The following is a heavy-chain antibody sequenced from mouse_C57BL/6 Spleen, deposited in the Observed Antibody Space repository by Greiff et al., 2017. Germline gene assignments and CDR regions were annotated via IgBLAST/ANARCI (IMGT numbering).Heavy chain of an antibody. CDR3: ARYLRYYGSSAFAY. CDR2: ISSGSSTI. V-gene: IGHV5-17*01. D-gene: IGHD1-1*01. Sequence: EVQLVESGGGLVKPGGSLKLSCAASGFTFSDYGMHWVRQAPEKGLEWVAYISSGSSTIYYADTVKGRFTISRDNAKNTLFLQMTSLRSEDTAMYYCARYLRYYGSSAFAYWGQGTLVTVSA. CDR1: GFTFSDYG. J-gene: IGHJ3*01.